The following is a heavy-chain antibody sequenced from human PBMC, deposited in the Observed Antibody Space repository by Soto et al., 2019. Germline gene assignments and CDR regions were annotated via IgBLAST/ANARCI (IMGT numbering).Heavy chain of an antibody. CDR1: GFTFGDYA. V-gene: IGHV3-49*03. Sequence: EVQLVESGGGLVQPGRSLRLSCTASGFTFGDYAMSWFRQAPGKGLEWVGFIRSKAYGGTTEYAASVKGRFTISRDDSKSIAYLQMNSLKTEATAVYYCTRGYRITFGGVIVSWFDPWGQGTLVTVSS. J-gene: IGHJ5*02. CDR3: TRGYRITFGGVIVSWFDP. D-gene: IGHD3-16*02. CDR2: IRSKAYGGTT.